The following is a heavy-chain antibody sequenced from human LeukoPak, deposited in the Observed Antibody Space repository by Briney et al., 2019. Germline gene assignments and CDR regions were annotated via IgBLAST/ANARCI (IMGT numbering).Heavy chain of an antibody. CDR2: IYYSGST. Sequence: PSETLSLTCTVSGGSISSYYWSWIRHPPGKGLEWIGYIYYSGSTNYNPSLKSRVTISVDTSKNQFSLKLSSVTAADTAVYYCARDVRGDYGDYTLRDRAFDIWGQGTMVTVSS. V-gene: IGHV4-59*01. J-gene: IGHJ3*02. D-gene: IGHD4-17*01. CDR1: GGSISSYY. CDR3: ARDVRGDYGDYTLRDRAFDI.